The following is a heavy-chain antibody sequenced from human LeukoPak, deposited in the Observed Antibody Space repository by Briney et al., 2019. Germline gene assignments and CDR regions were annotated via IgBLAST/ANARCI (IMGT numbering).Heavy chain of an antibody. Sequence: SETLSLTCTVSGGSISRYYWSWIRQPPGKGLEWIGYIYYSGSTNYNPSLKSRVTISVDTSKNQFSLKLSSVTAADTAVYYCARHSFVAVDYWGQGTLVTVSS. CDR1: GGSISRYY. D-gene: IGHD6-19*01. J-gene: IGHJ4*02. V-gene: IGHV4-59*08. CDR3: ARHSFVAVDY. CDR2: IYYSGST.